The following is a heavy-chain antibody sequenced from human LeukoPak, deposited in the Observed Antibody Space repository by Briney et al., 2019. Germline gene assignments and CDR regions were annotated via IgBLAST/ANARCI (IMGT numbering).Heavy chain of an antibody. D-gene: IGHD7-27*01. CDR2: ISGSGGST. J-gene: IGHJ4*02. CDR3: AREGRTGEIDY. CDR1: GFAFFSYA. Sequence: PGGSLRLSCAASGFAFFSYAMTWVRQAPGKGLEWVSLISGSGGSTYYADSVKGRFTISRDNSKNMLYLQMNSLRTDDTAVYYRAREGRTGEIDYWGQGTPVTVSS. V-gene: IGHV3-23*01.